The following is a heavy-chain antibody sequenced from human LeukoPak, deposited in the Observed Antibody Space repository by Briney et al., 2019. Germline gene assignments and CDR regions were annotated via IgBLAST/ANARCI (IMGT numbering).Heavy chain of an antibody. V-gene: IGHV3-23*01. CDR3: AKDPYYDSSGYFDY. D-gene: IGHD3-22*01. J-gene: IGHJ4*02. CDR2: ISGSGGST. CDR1: GFTLSSYA. Sequence: GGSLRLSCAASGFTLSSYAMSWVRQAPGKGLEWASAISGSGGSTYYADSVKGRFTISRDNSKNTLYLQMNSLRAEDTAVYYCAKDPYYDSSGYFDYWGQGTLVTVSS.